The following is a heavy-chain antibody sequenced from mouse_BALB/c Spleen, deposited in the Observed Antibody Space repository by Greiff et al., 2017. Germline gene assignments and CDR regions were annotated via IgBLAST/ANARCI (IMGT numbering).Heavy chain of an antibody. CDR1: GFTFSDYY. Sequence: EVQRVESGGGLVKPGGSLKLSCAASGFTFSDYYMYWVRQTPEKRLEWVATISGGCSYTNYPDRLKGRFTITIDTSKNNLYLQMSSLKSEDTAMYYCARAEDYDDIDYWGQGTTLTVSS. V-gene: IGHV5-4*02. CDR3: ARAEDYDDIDY. D-gene: IGHD2-3*01. CDR2: ISGGCSYT. J-gene: IGHJ2*01.